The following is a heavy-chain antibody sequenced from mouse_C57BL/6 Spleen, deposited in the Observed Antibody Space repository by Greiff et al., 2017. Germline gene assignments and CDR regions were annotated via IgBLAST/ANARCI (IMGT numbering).Heavy chain of an antibody. Sequence: EVKLQESGGGLVQPTGSLKLSCAASGFPFNTYSMHWVRQAPGKGLEWVARIRRKSSNYATYYADSMKDRFTISRDDSQSILYLQLNNLNTEYTAMFYCLSDDYELCYFPVWRTGATITVSS. CDR1: GFPFNTYS. V-gene: IGHV10-3*01. CDR2: IRRKSSNYAT. D-gene: IGHD2-4*01. CDR3: LSDDYELCYFPV. J-gene: IGHJ1*03.